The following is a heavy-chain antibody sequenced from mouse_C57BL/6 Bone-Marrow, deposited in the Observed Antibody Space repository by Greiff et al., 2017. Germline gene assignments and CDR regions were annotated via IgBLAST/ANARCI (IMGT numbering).Heavy chain of an antibody. V-gene: IGHV1-64*01. CDR1: GYTFTSYW. D-gene: IGHD4-1*01. Sequence: VQLQQPGAELVKPGASVKLSCKASGYTFTSYWMHWVKQRPGQGLEWIGLIHPNSGSTNYNEKFKGKATLTVDKSSSPAYMQLSSLTSEDSAVYYCARSVVGDDWGQGTTLTVSS. CDR2: IHPNSGST. J-gene: IGHJ2*01. CDR3: ARSVVGDD.